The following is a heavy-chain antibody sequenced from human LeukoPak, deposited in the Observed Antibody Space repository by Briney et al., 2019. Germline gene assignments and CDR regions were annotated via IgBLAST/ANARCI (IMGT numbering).Heavy chain of an antibody. CDR1: GCTFSSYA. D-gene: IGHD3-22*01. CDR2: ISYDGSNK. CDR3: AKEVYSGYYTPGDY. J-gene: IGHJ4*02. Sequence: PGGSLRLSCAASGCTFSSYAMHWVRQAPGKGLEWVAVISYDGSNKYYADSVKGRFTISRDKSKNTLYLQMNSLRAEDSAVYFCAKEVYSGYYTPGDYWGQGNLVTVSS. V-gene: IGHV3-30*04.